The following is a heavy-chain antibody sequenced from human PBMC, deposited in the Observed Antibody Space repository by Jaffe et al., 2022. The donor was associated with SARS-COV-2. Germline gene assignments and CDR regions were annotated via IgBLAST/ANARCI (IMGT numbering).Heavy chain of an antibody. D-gene: IGHD2-21*02. CDR2: IWYDGSNK. CDR3: ASEYCGGDCYPTW. Sequence: QVQLVESGGGVVQPGRSLRLSCAASGFTFSSYGMHWVRQAPGKGLEWVAVIWYDGSNKYYADSVKGRFTISRDNSKNTLYLQMNSLRAEDTAVYYCASEYCGGDCYPTWWGQGTLVTVSS. J-gene: IGHJ4*02. CDR1: GFTFSSYG. V-gene: IGHV3-33*01.